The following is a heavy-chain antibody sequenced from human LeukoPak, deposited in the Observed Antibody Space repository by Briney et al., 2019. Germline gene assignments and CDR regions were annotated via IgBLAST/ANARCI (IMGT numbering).Heavy chain of an antibody. CDR2: IYYSGGT. D-gene: IGHD2-21*01. V-gene: IGHV4-39*01. Sequence: SETLSLTCTVSGGSISSSSYYWGWTRQPPGKGLEWIGSIYYSGGTYYNPSLKSRVTMSVGTSKNQFSLKLSSVTAADTAVYYCVRHAIVWVAGTKRVYYFDYWGQGTLVTVSS. CDR3: VRHAIVWVAGTKRVYYFDY. CDR1: GGSISSSSYY. J-gene: IGHJ4*02.